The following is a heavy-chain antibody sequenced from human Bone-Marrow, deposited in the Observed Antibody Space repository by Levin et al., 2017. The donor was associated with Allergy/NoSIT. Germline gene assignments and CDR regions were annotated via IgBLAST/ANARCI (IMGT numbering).Heavy chain of an antibody. CDR1: GYTFTSYG. CDR2: ISAYNGNT. J-gene: IGHJ3*02. V-gene: IGHV1-18*01. D-gene: IGHD3-10*01. Sequence: GESLKISCKASGYTFTSYGISWVRQAPGQGLEWMGWISAYNGNTNYAQKLQGRVTMTTDTSTSTAYMELRSLRSDDTAVYYCAREGPLWFGDSLRAFDIWGQGTMVTVSS. CDR3: AREGPLWFGDSLRAFDI.